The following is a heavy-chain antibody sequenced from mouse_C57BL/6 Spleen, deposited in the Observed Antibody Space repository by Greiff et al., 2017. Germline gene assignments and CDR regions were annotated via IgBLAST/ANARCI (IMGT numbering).Heavy chain of an antibody. CDR1: GYTFTSYG. CDR2: IYPRSGNT. J-gene: IGHJ1*03. V-gene: IGHV1-81*01. Sequence: VKLQQSGAELARPGASVKLSCKASGYTFTSYGISWVKQRTGQGLEWIGEIYPRSGNTYYNEKVKGKATLTADKSSSTAYMELRSLTSEDSAVYFCAKGSYYYGTPWYFDVWGTGTTVTVSS. CDR3: AKGSYYYGTPWYFDV. D-gene: IGHD1-1*01.